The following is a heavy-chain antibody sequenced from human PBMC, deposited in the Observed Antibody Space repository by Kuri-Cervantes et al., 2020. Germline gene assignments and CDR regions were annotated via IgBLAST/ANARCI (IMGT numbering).Heavy chain of an antibody. Sequence: GGSLRLSCAASGFTFSDYYMSWIRQAPGKGLEWVSYISSSGSTIYYADSVKGRFTISRDNSKNTLYLQMNSLRAEDTAVYYCARGGTYYYDSSGYYYDSFDYWGQGSLVTFSS. J-gene: IGHJ4*02. CDR1: GFTFSDYY. CDR3: ARGGTYYYDSSGYYYDSFDY. CDR2: ISSSGSTI. D-gene: IGHD3-22*01. V-gene: IGHV3-11*04.